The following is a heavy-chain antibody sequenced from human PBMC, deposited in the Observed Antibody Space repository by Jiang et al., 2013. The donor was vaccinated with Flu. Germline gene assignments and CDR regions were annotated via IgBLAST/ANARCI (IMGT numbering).Heavy chain of an antibody. CDR2: INPSGGST. V-gene: IGHV1-46*03. J-gene: IGHJ3*02. CDR1: GYTFTSYY. Sequence: SVKVSCKASGYTFTSYYMHWVRQAPGQGLEWMGIINPSGGSTSYAQKFQGRVTMTRDTSTSTVYMELSSLRSEDTAVYYCAREGGIVEDAFDIWGQGTMVTVSS. CDR3: AREGGIVEDAFDI. D-gene: IGHD2-15*01.